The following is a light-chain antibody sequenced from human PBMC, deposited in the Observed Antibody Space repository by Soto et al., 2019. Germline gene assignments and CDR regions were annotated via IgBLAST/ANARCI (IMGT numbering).Light chain of an antibody. J-gene: IGKJ4*01. Sequence: DIQMTQSPSSLSASVGDRVTITCRASQGISTYLNWYQQKPGKAPKLLIYAASSLQSGVPSRFSGSGSGTDFTLTISSLQPEDFATYFCKQSSAFPLTFGGGTMGDIK. V-gene: IGKV1-39*01. CDR3: KQSSAFPLT. CDR2: AAS. CDR1: QGISTY.